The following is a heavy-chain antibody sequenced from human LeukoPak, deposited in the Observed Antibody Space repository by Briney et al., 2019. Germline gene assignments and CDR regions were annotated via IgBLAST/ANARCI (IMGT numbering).Heavy chain of an antibody. CDR1: GFTFSTYG. Sequence: PGGSLRLSCAASGFTFSTYGMHWVRQAPGKGLEWVAVISFDGIYKFYSDSVKGRFSISRDNSKNTLYLQMDSLRAEDTAVYYCARRQYYYDSSGYYGWFDPWGQGTLVTVSS. D-gene: IGHD3-22*01. CDR2: ISFDGIYK. V-gene: IGHV3-30*03. J-gene: IGHJ5*02. CDR3: ARRQYYYDSSGYYGWFDP.